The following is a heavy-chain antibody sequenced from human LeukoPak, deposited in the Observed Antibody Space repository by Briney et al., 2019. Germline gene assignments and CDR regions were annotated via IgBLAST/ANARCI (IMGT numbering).Heavy chain of an antibody. CDR1: GFTFSSYS. J-gene: IGHJ4*02. Sequence: GGSLRLSCAASGFTFSSYSMNWVRQAPGKGLEWVSSISSSSSYIYYADSVKGRFTISRDNAKNSLYLQMNSLRAEDTAVYYCAKHGDYEYFDYWGQGALVTVSS. CDR3: AKHGDYEYFDY. V-gene: IGHV3-21*04. D-gene: IGHD4-17*01. CDR2: ISSSSSYI.